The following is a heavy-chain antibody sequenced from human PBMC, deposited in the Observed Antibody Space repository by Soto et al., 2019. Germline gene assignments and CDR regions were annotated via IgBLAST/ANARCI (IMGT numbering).Heavy chain of an antibody. CDR3: ARGSDDILTGGNWFDP. Sequence: SETLSLTCTVSGGSISSGGYYWSWIRQHPGKGLEWIGYIYYSGSTYYNPSLKSRVTISVDTSKNQFSLKLSPVTAADTAVYYCARGSDDILTGGNWFDPWGKGTLVTVSS. CDR2: IYYSGST. V-gene: IGHV4-31*03. CDR1: GGSISSGGYY. J-gene: IGHJ5*02. D-gene: IGHD3-9*01.